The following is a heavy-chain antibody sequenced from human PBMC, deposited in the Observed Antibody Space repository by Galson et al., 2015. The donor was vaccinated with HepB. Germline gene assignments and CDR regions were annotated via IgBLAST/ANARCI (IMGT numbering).Heavy chain of an antibody. Sequence: GLEWVAVIWHDGSKQSYGDSVKGRFTVSRDNRRKTFDLQMSSLKVEDTAVYYCARDSGSSWVLAYFDSWGHGTRVTVSS. D-gene: IGHD6-13*01. CDR3: ARDSGSSWVLAYFDS. J-gene: IGHJ4*01. V-gene: IGHV3-33*01. CDR2: IWHDGSKQ.